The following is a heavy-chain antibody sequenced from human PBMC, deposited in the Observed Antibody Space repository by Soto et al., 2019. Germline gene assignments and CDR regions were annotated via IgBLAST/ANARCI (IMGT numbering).Heavy chain of an antibody. CDR1: GYTFTNYY. CDR3: AGGGPELATIESFDY. J-gene: IGHJ4*02. V-gene: IGHV1-46*01. CDR2: IIPAGGST. D-gene: IGHD5-12*01. Sequence: AFVKVSCKASGYTFTNYYMHWGRQAPGQGPKWMGRIIPAGGSTHYAQKFQGRVTLTRATSTNTVYVELRSLRSDDTAFYYCAGGGPELATIESFDYWGQGTRVTVSS.